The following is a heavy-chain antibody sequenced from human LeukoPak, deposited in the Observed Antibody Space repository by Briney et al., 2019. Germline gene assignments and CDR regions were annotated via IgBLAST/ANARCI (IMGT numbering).Heavy chain of an antibody. Sequence: ASVKVSCKASGYTFTGCCVHWVRQAPGQGLEWMGWINPNSGGTYYAQKFQGRVTMTRDTSISTAYMELSRLRSDDTAVYYCARDLGLTGRWRFDYWGQGTLVTVSS. CDR1: GYTFTGCC. CDR2: INPNSGGT. CDR3: ARDLGLTGRWRFDY. D-gene: IGHD5-24*01. J-gene: IGHJ4*02. V-gene: IGHV1-2*02.